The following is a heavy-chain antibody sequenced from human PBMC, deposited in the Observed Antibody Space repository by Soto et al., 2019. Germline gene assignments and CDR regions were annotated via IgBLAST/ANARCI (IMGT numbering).Heavy chain of an antibody. CDR3: ARGAYYSDSSGLSY. CDR2: ISSSSSTI. CDR1: GFTFSSYS. J-gene: IGHJ4*02. V-gene: IGHV3-48*01. Sequence: EVQLVESGGGLVQPGGSLRLSCAASGFTFSSYSMNWVREAPGKGLEWVSYISSSSSTIYYADSVEGRFTISRDNAKNSLYLQMNSLRAEDTAVYYCARGAYYSDSSGLSYWGQGTLVTVSS. D-gene: IGHD3-22*01.